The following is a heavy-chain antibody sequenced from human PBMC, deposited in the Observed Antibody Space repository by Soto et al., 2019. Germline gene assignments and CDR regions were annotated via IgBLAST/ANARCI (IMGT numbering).Heavy chain of an antibody. CDR2: VSYSGST. J-gene: IGHJ4*02. CDR1: GGSISNSSYL. Sequence: SETLSLTCTVSGGSISNSSYLWGWIRQPPGKELQWIGSVSYSGSTYYNPSLKSRVTISVDTSKNQSSLNLSSVTAADTAVYYCARDPISARPFFDYWGQGTLVTVSS. CDR3: ARDPISARPFFDY. D-gene: IGHD6-6*01. V-gene: IGHV4-39*02.